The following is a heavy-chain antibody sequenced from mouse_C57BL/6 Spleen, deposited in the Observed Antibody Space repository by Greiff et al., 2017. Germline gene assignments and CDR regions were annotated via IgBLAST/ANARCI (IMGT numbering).Heavy chain of an antibody. D-gene: IGHD1-1*01. CDR3: ARRPLITTVVYWYLDV. V-gene: IGHV1-69*01. J-gene: IGHJ1*03. CDR1: GYTFTSYW. Sequence: QVQLQQPGAELVMPGASVKLSCKASGYTFTSYWMHWVKQRPGQGLEWIGEIDPSDSYTHYNQKFKGKSTLTVDKSSSAAYMQLSSLTSEDSAVYYCARRPLITTVVYWYLDVWGKGTSVTVSS. CDR2: IDPSDSYT.